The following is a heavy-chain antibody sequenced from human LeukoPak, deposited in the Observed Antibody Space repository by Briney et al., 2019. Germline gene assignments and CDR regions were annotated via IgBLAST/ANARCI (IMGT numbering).Heavy chain of an antibody. Sequence: PGGSLRLSCAASGFTFSSYGMSWVRQAPGKGLEWVANIKQDGSEKYYVDSVKGRFIISRDNAKNSLYLQMKSLRADDTAVYYCARDLTSPRLDPWGQGTLVTVSS. CDR2: IKQDGSEK. V-gene: IGHV3-7*01. D-gene: IGHD3-9*01. CDR1: GFTFSSYG. CDR3: ARDLTSPRLDP. J-gene: IGHJ5*02.